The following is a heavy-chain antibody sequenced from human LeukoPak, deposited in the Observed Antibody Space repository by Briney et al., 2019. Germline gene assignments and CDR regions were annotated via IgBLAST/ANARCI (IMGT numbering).Heavy chain of an antibody. CDR3: AKVPYGSGSPQRALDY. CDR1: GFTFSSYS. D-gene: IGHD3-10*01. V-gene: IGHV3-48*01. Sequence: PGGSLRLSCAAYGFTFSSYSMNWLRQAPGKGLEWVSYISSSSSPIYYADSVKGRFTISRDNAKNSLYLQMNSLRAEDAAVYYCAKVPYGSGSPQRALDYWGQGTLVTVSS. J-gene: IGHJ4*02. CDR2: ISSSSSPI.